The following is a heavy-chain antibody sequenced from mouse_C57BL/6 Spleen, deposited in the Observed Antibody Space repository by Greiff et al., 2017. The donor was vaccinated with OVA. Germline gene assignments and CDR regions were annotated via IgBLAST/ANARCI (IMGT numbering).Heavy chain of an antibody. CDR2: IYPGDGDT. J-gene: IGHJ3*01. CDR1: GYAFSSSW. Sequence: VQLQESGPELVKPGASVKISCKASGYAFSSSWMNWVKQRPGKGLEWIGRIYPGDGDTNYNGKFKGKATLTADKSSSTAYMQLSSLTSEDSAVYFCARPAWLAYWGQGTLVTVSA. V-gene: IGHV1-82*01. CDR3: ARPAWLAY.